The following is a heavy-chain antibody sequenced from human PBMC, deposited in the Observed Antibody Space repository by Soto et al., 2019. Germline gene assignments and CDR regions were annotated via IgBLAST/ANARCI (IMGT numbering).Heavy chain of an antibody. J-gene: IGHJ6*02. D-gene: IGHD6-19*01. Sequence: ASVKVSCKASGYTFTGYYMHWVRQAPGQGLEWMGWINPNSGGTNYAQKSQGWVTMTRDTSISTAYMELSRLRSDDTAVYYCARSPCIAVAGISRYYYYGIDVSGQGTTLTVSS. CDR3: ARSPCIAVAGISRYYYYGIDV. CDR2: INPNSGGT. CDR1: GYTFTGYY. V-gene: IGHV1-2*04.